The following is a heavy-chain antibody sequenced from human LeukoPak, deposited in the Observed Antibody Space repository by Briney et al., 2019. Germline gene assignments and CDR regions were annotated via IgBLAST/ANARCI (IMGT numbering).Heavy chain of an antibody. CDR1: GGSISNYY. CDR3: ARDRVAARPDAFDI. J-gene: IGHJ3*02. CDR2: IYSSGST. V-gene: IGHV4-59*01. Sequence: SETLSLTCTVSGGSISNYYWSWIRQPPGKGLEWIGYIYSSGSTNYNPSLKSRVTISEDTSKNQISLKLSSVTAADTAVYYCARDRVAARPDAFDIWGQGTMVTVSS. D-gene: IGHD6-6*01.